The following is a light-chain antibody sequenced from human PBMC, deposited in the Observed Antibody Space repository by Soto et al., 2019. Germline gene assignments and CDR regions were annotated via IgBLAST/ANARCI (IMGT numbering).Light chain of an antibody. J-gene: IGLJ3*02. V-gene: IGLV2-23*02. CDR1: SSDVGSYNH. CDR3: CSSVGGPIWV. Sequence: QSALTQPASVSGSPGQSITISCTGTSSDVGSYNHVSWYQKHPGKAPTLIIYEVNKRPSGVSNRFSGSKSGNTASLTISGLQAEDEADYYCCSSVGGPIWVFGGGTKLTVL. CDR2: EVN.